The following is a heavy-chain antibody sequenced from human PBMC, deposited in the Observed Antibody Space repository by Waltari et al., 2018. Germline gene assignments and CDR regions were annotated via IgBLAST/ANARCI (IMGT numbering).Heavy chain of an antibody. Sequence: EVQLVESGGGLLQPGGSLRLSCAASGFTFSSSWIHWVRQPPGKGLVWVSRITPDGRTTNYADSVRGRFTISRDNAQNTVYLEMNSLRAEDTAVYFCTRGGNYYFDYWGRGTLVTVSS. CDR3: TRGGNYYFDY. CDR1: GFTFSSSW. J-gene: IGHJ4*02. CDR2: ITPDGRTT. D-gene: IGHD5-12*01. V-gene: IGHV3-74*01.